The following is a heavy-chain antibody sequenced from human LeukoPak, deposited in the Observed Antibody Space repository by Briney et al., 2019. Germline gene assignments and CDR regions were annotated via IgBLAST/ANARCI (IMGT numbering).Heavy chain of an antibody. D-gene: IGHD6-25*01. CDR1: GFTFSSYW. Sequence: GGSLRLSCAASGFTFSSYWMSWVRQAPGKGIEWVANIKHDGSEKFYVDSVKGRFTISRDNAKNALYLQLNSLRDEDTAVYHCARITGVAAAADFWGQGTLVTVSS. J-gene: IGHJ4*02. V-gene: IGHV3-7*04. CDR3: ARITGVAAAADF. CDR2: IKHDGSEK.